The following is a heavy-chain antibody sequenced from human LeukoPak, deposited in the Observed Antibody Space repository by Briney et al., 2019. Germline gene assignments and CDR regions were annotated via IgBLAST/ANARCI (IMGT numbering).Heavy chain of an antibody. V-gene: IGHV1-58*01. CDR2: TVVGSGDT. J-gene: IGHJ4*02. CDR1: GFTFTSST. CDR3: ATDFRGGIKGNYAL. Sequence: ASVKVSCKASGFTFTSSTVQWMRQARGQRLDWIGWTVVGSGDTKYAQKFQERVTITRDMSTGTAYMELSSLRSEDTAVYYCATDFRGGIKGNYALWGQGTLVTVSS. D-gene: IGHD3-16*01.